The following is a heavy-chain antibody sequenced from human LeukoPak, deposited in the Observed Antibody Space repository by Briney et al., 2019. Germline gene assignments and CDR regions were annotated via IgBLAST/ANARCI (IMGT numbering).Heavy chain of an antibody. CDR2: MYTSGST. D-gene: IGHD3-10*01. J-gene: IGHJ4*02. Sequence: PSETLSLTCTVFGGSISSYYWSWIRQPAGRGLEWIGRMYTSGSTNYNPSLKSRVTMSVDTSKNQFSLKLSSVTAADTAVYYCARDTGYYFGLGNYLYYFDYWGQGTLVTVSS. V-gene: IGHV4-4*07. CDR3: ARDTGYYFGLGNYLYYFDY. CDR1: GGSISSYY.